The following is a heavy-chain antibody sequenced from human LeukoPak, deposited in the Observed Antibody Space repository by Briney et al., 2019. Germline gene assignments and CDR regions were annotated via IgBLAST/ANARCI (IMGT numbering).Heavy chain of an antibody. D-gene: IGHD1-1*01. Sequence: GASVGVSCRASGYTFTSYGINWVRQATGQGVEWMGWMNPNSWNTGYAQKFQGRVTMTRNTSISTAYMELRSLRSEDTAVYYCARGLGNDGIFDYWGQGTLVTVSS. CDR2: MNPNSWNT. J-gene: IGHJ4*02. V-gene: IGHV1-8*01. CDR1: GYTFTSYG. CDR3: ARGLGNDGIFDY.